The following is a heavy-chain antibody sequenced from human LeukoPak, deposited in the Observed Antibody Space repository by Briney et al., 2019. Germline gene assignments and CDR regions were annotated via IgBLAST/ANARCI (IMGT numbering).Heavy chain of an antibody. Sequence: ASVKVSCKASGYTFTSYDINWVRQAPGQGLEWMGWISAYNGNTNYAQKLQGRVTMTTDTSTGTAYMELRSLRSDDTAVYYCARSSGYDLYDYWGQGTLVTVSS. V-gene: IGHV1-18*01. CDR1: GYTFTSYD. CDR2: ISAYNGNT. D-gene: IGHD5-12*01. J-gene: IGHJ4*02. CDR3: ARSSGYDLYDY.